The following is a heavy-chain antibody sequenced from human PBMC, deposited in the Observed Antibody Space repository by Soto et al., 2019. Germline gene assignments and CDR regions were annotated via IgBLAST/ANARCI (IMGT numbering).Heavy chain of an antibody. CDR3: ARTLSSSAENWFDP. V-gene: IGHV6-1*01. CDR1: GDSVSSNSAA. CDR2: TYYRSKWYN. D-gene: IGHD6-6*01. Sequence: SQTLSLTCAISGDSVSSNSAAWNWIRQSPSRGLEWLGRTYYRSKWYNDYAVSVKSRITINPDTSKSQFSLQLNSVTPEDTAVYFCARTLSSSAENWFDPWGQGTLVTVSS. J-gene: IGHJ5*02.